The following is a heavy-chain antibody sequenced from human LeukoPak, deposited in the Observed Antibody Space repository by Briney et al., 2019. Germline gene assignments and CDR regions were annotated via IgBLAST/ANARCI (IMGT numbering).Heavy chain of an antibody. CDR3: ARVRRLSVLDY. Sequence: PSQTLSLTCTVSGGSISSYYWSWIRQPPGKGLEWIGYIYYSGSTYYNPSLKSRVTISVDTSKNQFSLKLSSVTAADTAVYYCARVRRLSVLDYWGQGTLVTVSS. CDR2: IYYSGST. CDR1: GGSISSYY. D-gene: IGHD2-15*01. J-gene: IGHJ4*02. V-gene: IGHV4-30-4*01.